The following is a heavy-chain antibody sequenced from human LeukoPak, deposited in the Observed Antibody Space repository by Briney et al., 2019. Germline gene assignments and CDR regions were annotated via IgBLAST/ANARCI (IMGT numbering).Heavy chain of an antibody. V-gene: IGHV1-18*01. CDR3: ARDEYYFGSGSYFYFGY. D-gene: IGHD3-10*01. Sequence: ASVKVSCKASGYXFTSYGISWVRQAPGQGLEWMGWISAYNGNTNYAQKLQGRVTMTTDTSTSTAYMELRSLRSDDTAVYYCARDEYYFGSGSYFYFGYWGQGTLVTVSS. CDR1: GYXFTSYG. J-gene: IGHJ4*02. CDR2: ISAYNGNT.